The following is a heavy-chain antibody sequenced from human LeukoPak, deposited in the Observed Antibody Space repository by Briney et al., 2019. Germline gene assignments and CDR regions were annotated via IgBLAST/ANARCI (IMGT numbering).Heavy chain of an antibody. CDR1: GYTFTGYY. Sequence: GASAKVSCTASGYTFTGYYMHWVRQAPGQGLEWMGWINPNSGGTNYAQKFQGRVTMTRDTSISTAYMELSRLRSDDTAVYYCARGSMTKAVPPNYWGQGTLVTVSS. CDR2: INPNSGGT. D-gene: IGHD6-19*01. CDR3: ARGSMTKAVPPNY. V-gene: IGHV1-2*02. J-gene: IGHJ4*02.